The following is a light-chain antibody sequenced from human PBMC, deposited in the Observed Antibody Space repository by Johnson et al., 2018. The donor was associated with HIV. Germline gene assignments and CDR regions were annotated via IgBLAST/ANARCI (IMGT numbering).Light chain of an antibody. CDR3: GTWHSSLSTGGV. J-gene: IGLJ1*01. CDR2: ENN. V-gene: IGLV1-51*02. CDR1: SSNIWSTS. Sequence: QSMLTQPPSVSAAPGQKVTISCSGSSSNIWSTSVSWYQQLPGTAPKLLIYENNKRPSGIPDRFSGSKSGTSATLAITGLQTGDEADYYCGTWHSSLSTGGVFGSGTKVTVL.